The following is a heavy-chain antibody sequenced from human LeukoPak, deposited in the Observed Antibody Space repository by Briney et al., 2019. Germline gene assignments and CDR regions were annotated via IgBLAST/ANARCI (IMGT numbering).Heavy chain of an antibody. D-gene: IGHD5-12*01. J-gene: IGHJ6*03. Sequence: ASVKVSCKASGYTFTDYYIHWVRQAPGQGLEWMGWINPNSGGTNYAQKFQGRVTMTRDTSISTAYMELSRLRSDDTAVYYCARDGRIVATIKFYYYYYMDVWGKGTTVTVSS. CDR3: ARDGRIVATIKFYYYYYMDV. CDR2: INPNSGGT. V-gene: IGHV1-2*02. CDR1: GYTFTDYY.